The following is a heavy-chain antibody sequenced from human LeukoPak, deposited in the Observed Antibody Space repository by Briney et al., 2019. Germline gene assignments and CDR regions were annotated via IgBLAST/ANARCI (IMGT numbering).Heavy chain of an antibody. CDR3: ARRVVGATPSAFDI. CDR1: GFTFDDYG. V-gene: IGHV3-20*04. Sequence: GGSLRLSCAASGFTFDDYGMSWVRHAPGKGLEWVSGINWNGGSTGYAGSVEGRFTISRDNAKNSLYLQMNSLRAEDTALYYCARRVVGATPSAFDIWGQGTMVTVSS. J-gene: IGHJ3*02. CDR2: INWNGGST. D-gene: IGHD1-26*01.